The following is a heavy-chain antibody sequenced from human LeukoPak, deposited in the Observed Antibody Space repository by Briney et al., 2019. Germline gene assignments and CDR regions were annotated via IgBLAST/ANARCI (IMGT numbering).Heavy chain of an antibody. Sequence: GGSLKISCKASGYTFTTYWIGWVRQMPGKGLEWMGIIYPGDSDTRYSPSFQGQVTISADKSISTAYLQWSSLKASDTAMYYCATKGNYYDSSGYLGYWGQGTLVTVSS. J-gene: IGHJ4*02. CDR3: ATKGNYYDSSGYLGY. CDR2: IYPGDSDT. D-gene: IGHD3-22*01. V-gene: IGHV5-51*01. CDR1: GYTFTTYW.